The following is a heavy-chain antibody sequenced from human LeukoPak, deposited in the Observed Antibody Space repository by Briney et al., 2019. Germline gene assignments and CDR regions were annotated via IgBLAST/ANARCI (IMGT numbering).Heavy chain of an antibody. CDR2: IYYSGST. D-gene: IGHD5-12*01. Sequence: GSLRLSCAASGFTFSSYSMNWIRQPPGKGLEWIGSIYYSGSTYYNPSLKSRVTISVDTSKNQFSLKLSSVTAADTAVYYCARLSGYDLTGDIWGQGTMVTVSS. CDR1: GFTFSSYS. V-gene: IGHV4-39*01. J-gene: IGHJ3*02. CDR3: ARLSGYDLTGDI.